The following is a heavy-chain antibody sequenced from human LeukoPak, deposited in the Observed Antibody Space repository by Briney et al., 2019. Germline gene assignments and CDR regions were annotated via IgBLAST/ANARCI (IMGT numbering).Heavy chain of an antibody. V-gene: IGHV4-39*07. CDR1: GGSISSSSYY. CDR3: ARLGRREGGI. Sequence: SETLSLTCTVSGGSISSSSYYWGWIRQPPGKGLEWIGSIYYSGSTYYNPSLKSRVTISVDTSKNQFSLKLSSVTAADTAVYYCARLGRREGGIWGQGTLVTVSS. CDR2: IYYSGST. D-gene: IGHD3-16*01. J-gene: IGHJ4*02.